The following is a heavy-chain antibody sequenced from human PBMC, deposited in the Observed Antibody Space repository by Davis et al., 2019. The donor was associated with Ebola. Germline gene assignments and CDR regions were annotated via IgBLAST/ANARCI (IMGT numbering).Heavy chain of an antibody. Sequence: GESLKISCAVSGFTFSTYAMSWVRQAPGKGLEWVSGISGGGGVTYYADSVKGRFTISRDNSKNTLYLQMNSLRAEDTAVYYCARVVYSSSWCNYWGQGTLVTVSS. CDR3: ARVVYSSSWCNY. CDR1: GFTFSTYA. J-gene: IGHJ4*02. CDR2: ISGGGGVT. V-gene: IGHV3-23*01. D-gene: IGHD6-13*01.